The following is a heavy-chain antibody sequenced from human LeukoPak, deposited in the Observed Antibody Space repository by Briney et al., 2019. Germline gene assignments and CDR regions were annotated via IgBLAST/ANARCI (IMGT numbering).Heavy chain of an antibody. CDR3: ARDSDMVTPYYYYGMDV. V-gene: IGHV3-43*01. J-gene: IGHJ6*02. CDR2: INGDGDDT. CDR1: GFTFHDYT. Sequence: PGGSLRLSCAASGFTFHDYTMHWVRQRPGKGLEWVSLINGDGDDTYYPDSVKGRFTISRDNAKNSLYLQMNSLRAEDTAVYYCARDSDMVTPYYYYGMDVWGQGTTVTVSS. D-gene: IGHD4-23*01.